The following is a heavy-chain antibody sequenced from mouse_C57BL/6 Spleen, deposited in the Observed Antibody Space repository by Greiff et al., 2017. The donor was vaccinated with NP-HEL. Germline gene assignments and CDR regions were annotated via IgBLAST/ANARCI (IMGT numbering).Heavy chain of an antibody. V-gene: IGHV5-4*01. CDR3: AREGAYYFDC. Sequence: EVMLVESGGGLVKPGGSLKLSCAAPGFTFSSYAMSWVRQTPEKRLEWVATISDGGSYTYSPDNVKGRCTISRDNGKNNLYLQMRQLKAEDTAMYSCAREGAYYFDCWGQGTTLTVSS. CDR1: GFTFSSYA. CDR2: ISDGGSYT. J-gene: IGHJ2*01.